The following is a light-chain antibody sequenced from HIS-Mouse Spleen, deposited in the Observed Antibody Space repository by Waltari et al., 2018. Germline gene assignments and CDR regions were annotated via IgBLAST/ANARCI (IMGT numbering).Light chain of an antibody. CDR2: KDS. Sequence: SYELTQPPSVSVSPGQTARITCSGDALPKQYAYWYQQKPGQAPVLVIYKDSERPSGIPGRFSGSSSGTTVTLTLSGVQAEDEADYYCQSADSSGTYSVVFGGGTKLTVL. CDR1: ALPKQY. CDR3: QSADSSGTYSVV. V-gene: IGLV3-25*03. J-gene: IGLJ2*01.